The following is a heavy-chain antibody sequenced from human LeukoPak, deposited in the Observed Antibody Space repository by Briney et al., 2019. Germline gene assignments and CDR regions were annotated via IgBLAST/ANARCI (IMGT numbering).Heavy chain of an antibody. CDR3: ARVGYDSSGYLDY. V-gene: IGHV3-21*01. J-gene: IGHJ4*02. D-gene: IGHD3-22*01. CDR1: GFTFSSYS. Sequence: GGSLRLSCAASGFTFSSYSMNWVRQAPGKGLEWVSSISSSSSYIYYADSEKGRFTISRDNAKNSLYLQMNSLRAEDTAVYYCARVGYDSSGYLDYWGQGTLVTVSS. CDR2: ISSSSSYI.